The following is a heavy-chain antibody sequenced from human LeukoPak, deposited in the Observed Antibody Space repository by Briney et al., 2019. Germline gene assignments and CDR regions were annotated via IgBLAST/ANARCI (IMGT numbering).Heavy chain of an antibody. CDR2: FDPEDGET. J-gene: IGHJ6*02. V-gene: IGHV1-24*01. CDR1: GYTLTELS. Sequence: ASEKVPCKVSGYTLTELSMHWVRQAPGKGLGWMGGFDPEDGETIYAQKFQGRVTMTEDTSTDTAYMELSSLRSEDTAVYYCATDPYGDYVPAYGMDVWGQGTTVTVSS. CDR3: ATDPYGDYVPAYGMDV. D-gene: IGHD4-17*01.